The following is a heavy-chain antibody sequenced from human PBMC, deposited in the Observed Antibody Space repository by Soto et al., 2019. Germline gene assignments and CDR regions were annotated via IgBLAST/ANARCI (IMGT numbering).Heavy chain of an antibody. D-gene: IGHD3-10*01. CDR2: IYHSGST. CDR1: GGSISSGGYS. V-gene: IGHV4-30-2*01. CDR3: ARSMVRGVTYYYYLMDV. Sequence: PSETLSLTCAVSGGSISSGGYSWSWIRQPPGKGLEWIGYIYHSGSTYYNPSLKSRVTISVDRSKNQFSLKLSSVTAADTAVYYCARSMVRGVTYYYYLMDVWGQGTTVTVSS. J-gene: IGHJ6*02.